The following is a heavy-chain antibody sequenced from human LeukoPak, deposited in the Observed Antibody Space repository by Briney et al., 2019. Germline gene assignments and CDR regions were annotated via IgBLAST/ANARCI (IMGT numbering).Heavy chain of an antibody. CDR3: VKVRGGSSSWYCFDF. V-gene: IGHV3-7*05. D-gene: IGHD6-13*01. CDR2: IKQDGSEK. CDR1: GFTFSSYW. J-gene: IGHJ4*02. Sequence: GGSLRLSCAASGFTFSSYWMSWVRQAPGKGLEWVANIKQDGSEKYYVDSVKGRFTISRDNAENSLYLQMNSLRAEDTAVYYCVKVRGGSSSWYCFDFWGLGTLVTVSS.